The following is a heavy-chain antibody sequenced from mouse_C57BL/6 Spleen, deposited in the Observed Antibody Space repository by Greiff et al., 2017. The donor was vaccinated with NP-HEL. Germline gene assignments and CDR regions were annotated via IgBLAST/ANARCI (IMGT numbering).Heavy chain of an antibody. J-gene: IGHJ2*01. CDR1: GYTFTDYN. Sequence: VQLKQSGPELVKPGASVKIPCKASGYTFTDYNMDWVKQSHGKSLEWIGDINPNNGGTIYNQKFKGKATLTVDTSSSTAYMQLSSLTSEDSAVYFCARPGTGNYFDYWGQGTTLTVSS. D-gene: IGHD4-1*01. CDR3: ARPGTGNYFDY. CDR2: INPNNGGT. V-gene: IGHV1-18*01.